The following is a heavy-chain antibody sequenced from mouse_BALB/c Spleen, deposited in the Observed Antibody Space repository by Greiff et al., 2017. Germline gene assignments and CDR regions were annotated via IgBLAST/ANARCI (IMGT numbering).Heavy chain of an antibody. Sequence: VQLKESGAELVKPGASVKLSCTASGFNIKDTYMHWVKQRPEQGLEWIGRIDPANGNTKYDPKFQGKATITADTSSNTAYLQLSSLTSEDTAVYYCAPYGNYVAYWGQGTLVTVSA. CDR1: GFNIKDTY. D-gene: IGHD2-10*02. CDR3: APYGNYVAY. V-gene: IGHV14-3*02. CDR2: IDPANGNT. J-gene: IGHJ3*01.